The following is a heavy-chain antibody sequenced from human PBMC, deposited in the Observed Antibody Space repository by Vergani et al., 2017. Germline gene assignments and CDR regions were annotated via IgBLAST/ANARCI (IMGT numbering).Heavy chain of an antibody. CDR3: AKIGVYSSGWYISYYMDV. CDR2: ISGSGGST. Sequence: EVQLLESGGGLVQPGGSLRLSCAASGFTFSSYAMSWVRQAPGKGLEWVSAISGSGGSTYYADSVKGRFTISRDNSKNTLYLQMNSLRAEDTAVYYCAKIGVYSSGWYISYYMDVWGKGTTVTVSS. D-gene: IGHD6-19*01. J-gene: IGHJ6*03. V-gene: IGHV3-23*01. CDR1: GFTFSSYA.